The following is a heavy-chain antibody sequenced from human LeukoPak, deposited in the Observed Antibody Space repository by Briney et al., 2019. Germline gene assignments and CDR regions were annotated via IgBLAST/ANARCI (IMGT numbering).Heavy chain of an antibody. CDR3: AKTSLSDASGHYFYMDV. V-gene: IGHV3-30*02. CDR2: ICFDGTDE. CDR1: GCKFSNYG. D-gene: IGHD3-3*01. J-gene: IGHJ6*03. Sequence: GGSLRLSCAPSGCKFSNYGMHSVRQAPGRGLEWVAFICFDGTDEFYADALKGRLTLSRDNSQNTVSLQMNNLRTENTAFYYCAKTSLSDASGHYFYMDVWGKGTTVTVSS.